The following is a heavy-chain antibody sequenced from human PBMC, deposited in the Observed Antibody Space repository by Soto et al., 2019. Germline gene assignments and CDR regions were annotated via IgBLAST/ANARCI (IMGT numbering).Heavy chain of an antibody. CDR3: AGSRSGYCSSTSCYGFWFDP. J-gene: IGHJ5*02. CDR2: IYYSGST. V-gene: IGHV4-59*01. CDR1: GGSISSYY. D-gene: IGHD2-2*01. Sequence: TLSLTCTVSGGSISSYYWSWIRQPPGKGLEWIGYIYYSGSTNYNPSLKSRVTISVDTSKNQFSLKLSSVTAADTAVYYCAGSRSGYCSSTSCYGFWFDPWGQGTLVTVSS.